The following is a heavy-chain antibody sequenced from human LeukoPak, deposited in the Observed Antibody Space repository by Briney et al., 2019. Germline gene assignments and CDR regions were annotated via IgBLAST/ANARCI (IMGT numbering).Heavy chain of an antibody. Sequence: PGGSLRLSCAASGFTFSFYAMSWVRQAPGKRLEWVAGITSSGNTTYYADPVKGRFTISRDNSRNILYLQMNSLRAEDTAIYYCAKDFGGSDYDRYFDLWGRGTVVTVSS. J-gene: IGHJ2*01. V-gene: IGHV3-23*01. CDR3: AKDFGGSDYDRYFDL. D-gene: IGHD1-26*01. CDR1: GFTFSFYA. CDR2: ITSSGNTT.